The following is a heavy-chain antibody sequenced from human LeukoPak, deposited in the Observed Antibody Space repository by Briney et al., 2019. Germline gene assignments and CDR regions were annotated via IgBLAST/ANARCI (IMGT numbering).Heavy chain of an antibody. CDR3: ARAGGYSYGDYYYYYYMDV. CDR2: IYYSGST. J-gene: IGHJ6*03. V-gene: IGHV4-59*01. CDR1: GGSISSYY. D-gene: IGHD5-18*01. Sequence: SETLSLTCSVSGGSISSYYWSWIRQPPGEGLEWIGYIYYSGSTNYNPSLKSRVTISVDTSKNQFSLKLSSVTAADTAVYYCARAGGYSYGDYYYYYYMDVWGKGTTVTVSS.